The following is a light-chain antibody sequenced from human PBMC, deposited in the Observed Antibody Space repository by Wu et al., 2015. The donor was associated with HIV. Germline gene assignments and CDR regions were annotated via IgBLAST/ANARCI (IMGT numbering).Light chain of an antibody. Sequence: DIVMTQSPATLSVSPGGTGTLSCRASHNIYSNLAWYQHKPGQSPRLLIYGSSTRATGIPDRFSGSGSGTEFTLTINSMESEDFGIYYCQQYNNWPGTFGQGTKLEIK. CDR1: HNIYSN. CDR2: GSS. V-gene: IGKV3-15*01. CDR3: QQYNNWPGT. J-gene: IGKJ2*01.